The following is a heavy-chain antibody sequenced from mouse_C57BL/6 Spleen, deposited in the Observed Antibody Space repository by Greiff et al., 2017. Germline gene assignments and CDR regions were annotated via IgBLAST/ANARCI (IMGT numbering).Heavy chain of an antibody. CDR2: SRNKANDYTT. V-gene: IGHV7-1*01. CDR3: ARDAYYYAMDY. J-gene: IGHJ4*01. CDR1: GFTFSDFY. Sequence: EVKVVESGGGLVQSGRSLRLSCATSGFTFSDFYMEWVRQAPGKGLEWIAASRNKANDYTTEYSASWTGRFIVSRDTSQSILYLQMNALRAEDTAIYYCARDAYYYAMDYWGQGTSVTVSS.